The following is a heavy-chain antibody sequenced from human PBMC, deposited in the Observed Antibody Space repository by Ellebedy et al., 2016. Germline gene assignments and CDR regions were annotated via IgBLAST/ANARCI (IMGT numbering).Heavy chain of an antibody. D-gene: IGHD6-13*01. CDR3: AAAHWAARGFISGGFDP. J-gene: IGHJ5*02. CDR2: IYYSGST. CDR1: GGSISSSSYY. Sequence: SETLSLXCTVSGGSISSSSYYWGWIRQPPGKGLEWIGSIYYSGSTYYNPSLKSRVTMSVDTSKNQFSLKLSSVTAADTAVYYCAAAHWAARGFISGGFDPWGQGTLVTVSS. V-gene: IGHV4-39*07.